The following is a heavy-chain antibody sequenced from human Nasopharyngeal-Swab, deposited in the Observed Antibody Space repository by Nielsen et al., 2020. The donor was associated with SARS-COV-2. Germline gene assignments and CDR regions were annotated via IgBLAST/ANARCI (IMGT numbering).Heavy chain of an antibody. D-gene: IGHD5-24*01. V-gene: IGHV4-34*01. CDR3: ARAGRVGDAYTGLDV. J-gene: IGHJ6*02. CDR1: GGSFNGFY. Sequence: SETLSLTCSVSGGSFNGFYWNWIRQAPGKGLVWIGEINHNERTNYNPSLKSRIAMLVDTSNNQVSLKVSSVSAGDTAVYYCARAGRVGDAYTGLDVWGQGTTVTVSS. CDR2: INHNERT.